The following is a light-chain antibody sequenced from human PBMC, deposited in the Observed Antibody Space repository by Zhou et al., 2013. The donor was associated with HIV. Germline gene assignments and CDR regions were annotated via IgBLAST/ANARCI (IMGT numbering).Light chain of an antibody. V-gene: IGLV2-14*03. CDR1: SEDVGGYDQ. J-gene: IGLJ3*02. CDR2: DVN. Sequence: QSAPTQPASVSGSPGQTITISCTGTSEDVGGYDQISWYQLYSGRGPRLIMYDVNKRPSGVSSRFSGSKSGNTASLTVSGLQAEDEADYYCSSYTTRSTLVFGGGTKLTVL. CDR3: SSYTTRSTLV.